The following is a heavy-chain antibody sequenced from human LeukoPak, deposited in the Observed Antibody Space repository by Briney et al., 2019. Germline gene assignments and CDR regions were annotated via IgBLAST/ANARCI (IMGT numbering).Heavy chain of an antibody. Sequence: PGGSLRLSCAASGFTFSNYWMSWVRRAPGKGLAWVANIKQDGSETYYVDSVRGRFTISRDNAKNSLYLQMNSLRAEDTAVYYCARDFWGAYRVDFFDYWGQGILVTVSS. V-gene: IGHV3-7*01. CDR3: ARDFWGAYRVDFFDY. J-gene: IGHJ4*02. CDR2: IKQDGSET. D-gene: IGHD3-3*01. CDR1: GFTFSNYW.